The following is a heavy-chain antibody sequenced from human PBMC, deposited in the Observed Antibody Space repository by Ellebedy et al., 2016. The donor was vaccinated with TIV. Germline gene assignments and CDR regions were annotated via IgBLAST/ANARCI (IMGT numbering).Heavy chain of an antibody. CDR1: AFTFSSYS. Sequence: GESLKISXAASAFTFSSYSMNWVRQAPGKRLEWVAYISSDDSSRYYGGPVKGRFTISRDNAKNAVYLQMNSLRAEDTAVYYCARGGGPTSFYFDHWGQGTLVTVSS. V-gene: IGHV3-48*04. D-gene: IGHD3-3*01. CDR2: ISSDDSSR. J-gene: IGHJ4*02. CDR3: ARGGGPTSFYFDH.